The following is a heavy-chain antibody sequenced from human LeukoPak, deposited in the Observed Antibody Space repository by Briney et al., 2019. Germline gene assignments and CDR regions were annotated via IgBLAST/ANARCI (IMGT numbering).Heavy chain of an antibody. D-gene: IGHD1-26*01. CDR3: AREWELLLDY. CDR1: GGSTSSSSYY. J-gene: IGHJ4*02. V-gene: IGHV4-39*01. CDR2: IYYSGST. Sequence: SETLSLTCTVSGGSTSSSSYYWGWIRQPPGKGLEWIGSIYYSGSTYYNPSLKSRVTISVNTTKNQSSLKLSSVTAADTAVYYCAREWELLLDYWGQGTLVTVSS.